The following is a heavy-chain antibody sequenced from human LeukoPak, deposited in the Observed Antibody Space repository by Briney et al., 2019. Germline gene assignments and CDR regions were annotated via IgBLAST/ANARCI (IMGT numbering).Heavy chain of an antibody. J-gene: IGHJ3*02. Sequence: SETLSLTCSVSGVYFSSSGCYWGWVRQPPGKGLEWIGSIFYAGNTYYNPSLKSRVTISVDTSKNQFSLKLSSVTAADTAVYYCARVSSSWYAFDAFDIWGQGTMVTVSS. CDR1: GVYFSSSGCY. CDR2: IFYAGNT. CDR3: ARVSSSWYAFDAFDI. D-gene: IGHD6-13*01. V-gene: IGHV4-39*07.